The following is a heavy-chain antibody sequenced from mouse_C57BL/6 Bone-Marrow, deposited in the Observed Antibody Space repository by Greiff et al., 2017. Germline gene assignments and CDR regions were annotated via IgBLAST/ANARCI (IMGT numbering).Heavy chain of an antibody. CDR1: GYTFTNYW. D-gene: IGHD1-3*01. CDR3: ARRGKGDYYAKCC. Sequence: QVHVKQSGAELVRPGTSVKMSCKASGYTFTNYWIGWAKQRPGHGLEWIGDIYPGGGYTNYNEKFKGKATLTADKSSSTAYMQFSSLTSEDSAIYYCARRGKGDYYAKCCWGQGTSVSVSS. CDR2: IYPGGGYT. V-gene: IGHV1-63*01. J-gene: IGHJ4*01.